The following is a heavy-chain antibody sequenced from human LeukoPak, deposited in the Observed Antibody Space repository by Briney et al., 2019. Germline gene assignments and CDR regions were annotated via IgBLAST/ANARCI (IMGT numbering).Heavy chain of an antibody. Sequence: PSETLSLTCTVSGGSISSSSYYWGWIRQPPGKGLEWIGSIYYSGSTYYNPSLKSRVTISVDTSKNQFSLKLSSVTAADTAVYYCAGPTVTTNAIDYWGQGTLVTVSS. CDR2: IYYSGST. J-gene: IGHJ4*02. V-gene: IGHV4-39*07. D-gene: IGHD4-17*01. CDR3: AGPTVTTNAIDY. CDR1: GGSISSSSYY.